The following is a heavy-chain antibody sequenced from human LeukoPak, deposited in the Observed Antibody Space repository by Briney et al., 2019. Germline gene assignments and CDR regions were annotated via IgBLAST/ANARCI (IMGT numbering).Heavy chain of an antibody. V-gene: IGHV3-33*01. Sequence: GRSLRLSCAASGFTFSSYGMHWVRQAPGKGLEWVAVIWYDGSNKYYADSVKGRFTISRDNSKNTLYLQMNSLRAEDTAVYYCAREVPAAIPYYYGMDVWGQGTTVTVSS. CDR2: IWYDGSNK. J-gene: IGHJ6*02. CDR3: AREVPAAIPYYYGMDV. CDR1: GFTFSSYG. D-gene: IGHD2-2*02.